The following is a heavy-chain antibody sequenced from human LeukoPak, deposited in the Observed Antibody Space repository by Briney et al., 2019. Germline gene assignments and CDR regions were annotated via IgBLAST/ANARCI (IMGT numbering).Heavy chain of an antibody. V-gene: IGHV5-51*01. Sequence: GESLKISCKGSGYSFTSYWIGWVRQVPGKGLEWMGVIDPDDSDTRYSPFFQGQVTISADKSISTAYLQWSSLKASDTAMYYCARRQGCSSTSCPPDYWGQGTLVTVSS. CDR2: IDPDDSDT. D-gene: IGHD2-2*01. CDR3: ARRQGCSSTSCPPDY. CDR1: GYSFTSYW. J-gene: IGHJ4*02.